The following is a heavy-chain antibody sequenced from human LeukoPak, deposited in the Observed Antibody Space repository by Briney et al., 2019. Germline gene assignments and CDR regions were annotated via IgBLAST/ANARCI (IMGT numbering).Heavy chain of an antibody. CDR2: ISGSGGST. Sequence: GGSLRLSCAASRFTSSSYAVSWVCQAPGKGLEWVSAISGSGGSTYYADSVKGRFTISRDNSKNTLYLQMNSLRAEDTAVYYCAKDEGYFDYWGQGSLVTVSS. CDR1: RFTSSSYA. V-gene: IGHV3-23*01. CDR3: AKDEGYFDY. J-gene: IGHJ4*02.